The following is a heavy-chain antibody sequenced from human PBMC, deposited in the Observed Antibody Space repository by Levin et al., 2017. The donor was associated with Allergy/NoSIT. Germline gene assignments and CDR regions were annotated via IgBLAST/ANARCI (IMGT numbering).Heavy chain of an antibody. CDR3: TTRISDVDY. Sequence: GGSLRLSCAASGFTFSGSALHWVRQASGTGLEWVGRIRSKADRYATAYAASVKGRFTISRDDSKNTAYLQMNSLKTEDTAVYYCTTRISDVDYWGQGTLVTVSS. J-gene: IGHJ4*02. CDR1: GFTFSGSA. CDR2: IRSKADRYAT. D-gene: IGHD6-13*01. V-gene: IGHV3-73*01.